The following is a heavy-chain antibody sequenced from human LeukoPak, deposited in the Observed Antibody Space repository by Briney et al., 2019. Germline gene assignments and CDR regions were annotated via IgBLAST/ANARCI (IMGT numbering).Heavy chain of an antibody. V-gene: IGHV3-53*01. CDR2: IYSGGST. Sequence: EGSLRLSCAASGFTVSSNYMSWVRQAPGKGLEWVSVIYSGGSTYYADSVKGRFTISRDNSKNTLYLQMNSLRAEDTAVYYCAPQWGYYYGMDVWGQGTTVTVSS. J-gene: IGHJ6*02. CDR1: GFTVSSNY. D-gene: IGHD1-26*01. CDR3: APQWGYYYGMDV.